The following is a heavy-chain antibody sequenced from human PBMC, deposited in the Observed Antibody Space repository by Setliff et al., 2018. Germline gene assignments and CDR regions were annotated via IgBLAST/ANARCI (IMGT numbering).Heavy chain of an antibody. Sequence: SGPTLVNPTQTLTLTCTLSGFSLSTSGVGVGWIRQPPGKALEWLALIYWNDDKRYSPSLKSRLTITKDTSKNQVVLAMTNMDPVDTATYYCAHTKQQQWLVPFFFDFWGQGTPVTVSS. D-gene: IGHD6-19*01. J-gene: IGHJ4*02. CDR2: IYWNDDK. CDR3: AHTKQQQWLVPFFFDF. V-gene: IGHV2-5*01. CDR1: GFSLSTSGVG.